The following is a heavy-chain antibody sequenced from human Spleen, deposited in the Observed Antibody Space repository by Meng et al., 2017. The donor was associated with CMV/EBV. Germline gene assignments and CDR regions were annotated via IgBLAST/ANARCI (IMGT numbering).Heavy chain of an antibody. CDR1: GFTFSSYS. CDR3: ARMGYSNYFPYYYGMDV. V-gene: IGHV3-21*01. Sequence: GGSLRLSCAASGFTFSSYSMNWVRQAPGKGLEWVSSISSSSSYIYYADSVKGRFTISRDNAKNSLYLQMNSLRAEDTAVYYCARMGYSNYFPYYYGMDVWGQGTTVTVSS. J-gene: IGHJ6*02. D-gene: IGHD4-11*01. CDR2: ISSSSSYI.